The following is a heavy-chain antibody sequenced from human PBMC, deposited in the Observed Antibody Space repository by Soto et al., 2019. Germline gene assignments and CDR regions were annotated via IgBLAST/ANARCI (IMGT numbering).Heavy chain of an antibody. Sequence: WTCIRQPAGGGLEWIGRLYTSGSTNYNPSLKSRVTMSADTSKNQFSLKLTSVTAADTAVYYCAGGLDYYYDGSDYFDYWGQGTLVTVSS. V-gene: IGHV4-4*07. CDR3: AGGLDYYYDGSDYFDY. CDR2: LYTSGST. J-gene: IGHJ4*02. D-gene: IGHD3-22*01.